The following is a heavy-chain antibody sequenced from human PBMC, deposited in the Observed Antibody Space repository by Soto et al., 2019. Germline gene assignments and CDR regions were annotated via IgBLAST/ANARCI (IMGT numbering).Heavy chain of an antibody. J-gene: IGHJ4*02. D-gene: IGHD4-17*01. CDR3: ARQTDDYGDFVYFAY. CDR2: IYYSGST. CDR1: GGSISSSSYY. V-gene: IGHV4-39*01. Sequence: SETLSLTCTVSGGSISSSSYYWGWIRQPPGKGLEWIGSIYYSGSTYYNPSLKSRVTISVDTSKNQFSLKLSSVTAADTAVYYCARQTDDYGDFVYFAYRGQGTRVTVSS.